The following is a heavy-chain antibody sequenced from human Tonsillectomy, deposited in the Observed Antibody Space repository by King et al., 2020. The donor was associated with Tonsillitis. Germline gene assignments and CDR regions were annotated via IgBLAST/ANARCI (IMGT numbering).Heavy chain of an antibody. D-gene: IGHD6-13*01. CDR3: ARVWSSSYYGMDV. CDR1: GFTFSSYW. J-gene: IGHJ6*04. Sequence: VQLVESGGGLVQPGGSLRLSCAASGFTFSSYWMHWVRQAPGKGLVWVSRINIDGSSTNYADSVKGRFTISRDNAKNTLYLQMNSLRAEDTAVYYCARVWSSSYYGMDVWGKGTTVTVSS. CDR2: INIDGSST. V-gene: IGHV3-74*01.